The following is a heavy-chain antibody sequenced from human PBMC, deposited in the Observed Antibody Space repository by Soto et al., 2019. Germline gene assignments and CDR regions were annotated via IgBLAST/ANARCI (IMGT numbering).Heavy chain of an antibody. CDR3: ARGPAGDKVDY. CDR1: GGSISSVYYY. V-gene: IGHV4-30-4*01. J-gene: IGHJ4*02. Sequence: QVQLQESGPGLVEPSQTLSLTCTVSGGSISSVYYYWSWIRQPPGKGLEWIGHIYNSGSTYSNPSLKSRVTISVDTSKNQCSLNLSSVTATDTAVYYCARGPAGDKVDYWGQGTLVTVSS. D-gene: IGHD7-27*01. CDR2: IYNSGST.